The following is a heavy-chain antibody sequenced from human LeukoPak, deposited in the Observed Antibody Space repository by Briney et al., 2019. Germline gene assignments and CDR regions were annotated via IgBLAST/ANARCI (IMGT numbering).Heavy chain of an antibody. J-gene: IGHJ5*02. CDR2: IYYSGST. Sequence: SQTLSLTCTVSGGSISSGGYYWSWIRQHPGKGLEWIGYIYYSGSTNYNPSLKSRVTISVDTSKNQFSLKLSSVTAADTAVYYCARGGLDLAAADWFDPWGQGTLVTVSS. CDR1: GGSISSGGYY. D-gene: IGHD6-13*01. CDR3: ARGGLDLAAADWFDP. V-gene: IGHV4-61*08.